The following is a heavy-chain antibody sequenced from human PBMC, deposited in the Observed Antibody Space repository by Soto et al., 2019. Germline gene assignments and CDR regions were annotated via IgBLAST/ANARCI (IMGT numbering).Heavy chain of an antibody. D-gene: IGHD6-13*01. CDR1: GFTFSSYA. CDR3: ARGSAAARPYYFAF. V-gene: IGHV3-23*01. Sequence: GGSLRVSCAASGFTFSSYAMSWGRQAPGKGLEWVSAITDTGSDTYHADSVKGRFTISRDNSKNTLYLQMSSLRAEDSAIYYCARGSAAARPYYFAFWGQGALVTVSS. J-gene: IGHJ4*02. CDR2: ITDTGSDT.